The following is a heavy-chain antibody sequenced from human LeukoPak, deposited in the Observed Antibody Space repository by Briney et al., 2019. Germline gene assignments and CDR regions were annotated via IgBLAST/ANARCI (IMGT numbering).Heavy chain of an antibody. J-gene: IGHJ6*02. CDR1: GFTFGDYA. CDR2: IRSKAYGGTT. D-gene: IGHD3-9*01. Sequence: PGGSLRLSCTASGFTFGDYAMSWVRQAPGKGLEWVGFIRSKAYGGTTEYAASVKGRFTISRDDSKSIAYLQMNSLKTGDTAVYYCTRDSPDLRYFDWLLNYYYYYYGMDVWGQGTTVTVSS. CDR3: TRDSPDLRYFDWLLNYYYYYYGMDV. V-gene: IGHV3-49*04.